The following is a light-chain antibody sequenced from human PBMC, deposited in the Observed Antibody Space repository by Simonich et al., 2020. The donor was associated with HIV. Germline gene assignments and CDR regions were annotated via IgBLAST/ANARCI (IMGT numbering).Light chain of an antibody. CDR1: NIGTES. CDR3: HVWDSSSDHSV. CDR2: DGG. V-gene: IGLV3-21*03. Sequence: SYVLTQPPSVSVAPGKTARITCGGNNIGTESVHWYQQKPGQAPVLVVYDGGDRPSGFPERFSGSNSGNTATLIISKLEAGDEADYYCHVWDSSSDHSVFGGGTKLTVL. J-gene: IGLJ3*02.